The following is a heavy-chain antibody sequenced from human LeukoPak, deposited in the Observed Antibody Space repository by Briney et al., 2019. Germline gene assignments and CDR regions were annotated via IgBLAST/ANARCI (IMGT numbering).Heavy chain of an antibody. V-gene: IGHV4-34*01. D-gene: IGHD4-23*01. CDR3: ARGGGNGGGWVGHFYYMDV. Sequence: PSETLSLTCAVYGGSFSGYYWSWIRQSPGKGLEWIGSIHYSGTTNYTPSLKSRVTISVDTSKNQCSLKLSSVTAADTAVYYCARGGGNGGGWVGHFYYMDVWGKGTTVIVSS. J-gene: IGHJ6*03. CDR1: GGSFSGYY. CDR2: IHYSGTT.